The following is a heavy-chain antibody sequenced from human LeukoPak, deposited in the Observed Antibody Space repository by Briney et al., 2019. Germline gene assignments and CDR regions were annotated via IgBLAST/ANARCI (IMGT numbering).Heavy chain of an antibody. Sequence: SETLSLTCTVSGGSISRNSYYWGWIRQPPGKGLEWIGSIYYSGTTYYNPSVKSRVTISVDTSKNHFSLRLSSVTAADTAVYYCASTRNSLYYFDYWGQGTLVTVSS. J-gene: IGHJ4*02. CDR1: GGSISRNSYY. CDR3: ASTRNSLYYFDY. D-gene: IGHD1/OR15-1a*01. V-gene: IGHV4-39*02. CDR2: IYYSGTT.